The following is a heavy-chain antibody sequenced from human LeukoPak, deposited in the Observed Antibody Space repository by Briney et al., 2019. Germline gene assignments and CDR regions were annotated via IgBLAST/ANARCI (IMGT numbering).Heavy chain of an antibody. Sequence: ASVKVSCKASGYTFTSYAMHWVRQAPGQRLEWMGWINAGNGNTKYSQEFQGRVTITRDTSASTAYMELSSLRSEDMAVYYCARAPIDCSGGSCCSNWFDPWSQGTLVTVSS. D-gene: IGHD2-15*01. V-gene: IGHV1-3*03. J-gene: IGHJ5*02. CDR1: GYTFTSYA. CDR3: ARAPIDCSGGSCCSNWFDP. CDR2: INAGNGNT.